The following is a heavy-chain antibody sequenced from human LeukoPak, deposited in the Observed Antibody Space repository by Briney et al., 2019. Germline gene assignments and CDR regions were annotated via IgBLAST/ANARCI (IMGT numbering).Heavy chain of an antibody. V-gene: IGHV1-18*01. CDR3: ARGVYMDV. Sequence: GASVKVSCKTSGYTFTSYGITWVRQAPGQGLEWMGWISAYNGNTNYAQKFQGRVTMTTDTSTNTAFMELRSLISDDTAVYYCARGVYMDVWGKGTTVTISS. J-gene: IGHJ6*03. CDR1: GYTFTSYG. CDR2: ISAYNGNT.